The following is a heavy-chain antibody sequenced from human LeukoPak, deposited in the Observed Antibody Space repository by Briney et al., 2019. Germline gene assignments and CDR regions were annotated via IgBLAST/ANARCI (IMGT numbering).Heavy chain of an antibody. V-gene: IGHV3-48*03. CDR3: VLLSLTPG. Sequence: GGSLRLSCAASGFTFSSYEMNWVRQAPGEGLEWVSYISSSGSTIYYADSVKGRFTISRDNAKNTLYLQMNSLRPEDTAVYYCVLLSLTPGWGQGTLVTVSS. D-gene: IGHD3-10*01. CDR2: ISSSGSTI. J-gene: IGHJ4*02. CDR1: GFTFSSYE.